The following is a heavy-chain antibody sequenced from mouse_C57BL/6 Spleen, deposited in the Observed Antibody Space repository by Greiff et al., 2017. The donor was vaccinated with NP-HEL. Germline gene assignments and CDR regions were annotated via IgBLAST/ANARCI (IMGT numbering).Heavy chain of an antibody. CDR3: ARWQLRLRLCYFDY. J-gene: IGHJ2*01. V-gene: IGHV1-55*01. Sequence: QVQLQQPGAELVKPGASVKMSCKASGYTFTSYWITWVKQRPGQGLEWIGDIYPGSGSTNYNEKFKSKATLTVGTSSSTAYMQLSSLTSEDSAVYDCARWQLRLRLCYFDYWGQGTTLTVSS. D-gene: IGHD3-2*02. CDR2: IYPGSGST. CDR1: GYTFTSYW.